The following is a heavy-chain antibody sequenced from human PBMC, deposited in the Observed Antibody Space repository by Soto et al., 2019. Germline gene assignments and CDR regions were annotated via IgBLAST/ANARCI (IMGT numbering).Heavy chain of an antibody. V-gene: IGHV3-30*18. J-gene: IGHJ6*02. Sequence: QVQLVESGGGVVQPGRSLRLSCVASGFIFSNYALHWVRQAPGKGLEWVALISYDGSNKYYANSVKGRFTIYRDNSKNTVYLQMSSLRAEDTAVYYCAKDQDYSGTYGMDVWGQGTTVTVSS. CDR2: ISYDGSNK. CDR3: AKDQDYSGTYGMDV. CDR1: GFIFSNYA. D-gene: IGHD3-10*01.